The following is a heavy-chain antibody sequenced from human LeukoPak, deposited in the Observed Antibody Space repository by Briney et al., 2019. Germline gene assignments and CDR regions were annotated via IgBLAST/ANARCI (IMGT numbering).Heavy chain of an antibody. CDR3: ARAPWRYSYGYNN. Sequence: SETLSLTCAVYGGSFSGYYWSWIRQPPGKGLEWIGEINHSGSTNYNPSLKSRVTISVDTSKNQFSLKLSSVTAADTAVYYCARAPWRYSYGYNNWGQGTLVSVSS. CDR1: GGSFSGYY. CDR2: INHSGST. V-gene: IGHV4-34*01. J-gene: IGHJ4*02. D-gene: IGHD5-18*01.